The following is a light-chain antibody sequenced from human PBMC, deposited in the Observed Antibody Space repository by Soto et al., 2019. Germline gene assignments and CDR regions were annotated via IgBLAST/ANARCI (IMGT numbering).Light chain of an antibody. V-gene: IGLV2-14*01. CDR3: SSYTSSSIV. Sequence: QSALNQPASVAGSPGQSITISCTGTSSDVGGYNYVSWYQQHPGKAPKLMIYDVSNRPSGVSNRFSGSKSGNTASLTISGLQAEDEADYYCSSYTSSSIVFGTGTKVTVL. CDR1: SSDVGGYNY. CDR2: DVS. J-gene: IGLJ1*01.